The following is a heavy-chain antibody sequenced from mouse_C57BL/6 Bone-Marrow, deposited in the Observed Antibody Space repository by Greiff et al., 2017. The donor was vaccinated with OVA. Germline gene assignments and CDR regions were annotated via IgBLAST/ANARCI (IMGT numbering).Heavy chain of an antibody. Sequence: VQLQQPGPELVKPGASVKLSCKASGYTFTSYWMHWVKQRPGQGLEWIGNINPSNGGTNYNEKFKSKATLTVDKSSSTAYMQLSSLTSEDSAVYYCTTVLRRRGRAWFAYWGQGTLVTVSA. CDR1: GYTFTSYW. J-gene: IGHJ3*01. CDR3: TTVLRRRGRAWFAY. D-gene: IGHD2-4*01. CDR2: INPSNGGT. V-gene: IGHV1-53*01.